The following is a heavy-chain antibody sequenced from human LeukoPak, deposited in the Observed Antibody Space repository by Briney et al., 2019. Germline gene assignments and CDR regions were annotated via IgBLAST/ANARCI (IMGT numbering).Heavy chain of an antibody. CDR3: ARDRSGYGDY. Sequence: GGSLRRSCAASGFTFSSYSMNWVRQAPGKGLEWVSSISSSSSYIYYADSVKGRFTISRDSAKNSLYLQMNSLRAEDTAVYYCARDRSGYGDYWGQGTLVIVSS. J-gene: IGHJ4*02. D-gene: IGHD5-12*01. CDR2: ISSSSSYI. V-gene: IGHV3-21*01. CDR1: GFTFSSYS.